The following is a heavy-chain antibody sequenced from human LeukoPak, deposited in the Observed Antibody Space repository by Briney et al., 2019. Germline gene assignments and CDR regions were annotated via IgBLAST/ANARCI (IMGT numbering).Heavy chain of an antibody. J-gene: IGHJ4*02. CDR3: ARQPYDYGDFNPQN. V-gene: IGHV4-39*01. D-gene: IGHD4-17*01. CDR1: GGSISSSSYY. CDR2: IYYSGST. Sequence: SETLSLTCTVSGGSISSSSYYWGWIRQPPGKGLEWIGSIYYSGSTYYNPSLKSRVTISVDTSKSQFSLKLSSVTAADAAVYYCARQPYDYGDFNPQNWGQGTLVTVSS.